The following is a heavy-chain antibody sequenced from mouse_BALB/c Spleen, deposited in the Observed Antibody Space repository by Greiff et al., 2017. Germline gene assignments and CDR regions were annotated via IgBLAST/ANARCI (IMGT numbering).Heavy chain of an antibody. V-gene: IGHV2-2*02. CDR2: IWSGGST. CDR1: GFSLTSYG. Sequence: QVQLQQSGPGLVQPSQSLSITCTVSGFSLTSYGVHWVRQSPGKGLEWLGVIWSGGSTDYNAAFISRLSISKDNSKSQVFFKMNSLQANDTAIYYCARGHYPFAYWGQGTLVTVSA. J-gene: IGHJ3*01. CDR3: ARGHYPFAY. D-gene: IGHD5-5*01.